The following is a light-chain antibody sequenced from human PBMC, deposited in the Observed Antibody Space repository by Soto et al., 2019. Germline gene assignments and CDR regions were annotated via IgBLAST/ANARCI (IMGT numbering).Light chain of an antibody. CDR3: QQYQNLWT. V-gene: IGKV3-15*01. CDR2: RAS. J-gene: IGKJ1*01. CDR1: QTIYSN. Sequence: IVMTQSPATLSVSPGERASLSCRAGQTIYSNVAWYQQRPGQAPRLLIYRASTRATGVPARFSGSGSGTEFTLTIGGLQSEDFALYYCQQYQNLWTFGQGTKVDI.